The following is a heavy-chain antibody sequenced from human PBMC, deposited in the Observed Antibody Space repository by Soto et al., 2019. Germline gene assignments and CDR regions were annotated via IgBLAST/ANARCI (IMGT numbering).Heavy chain of an antibody. D-gene: IGHD3-22*01. J-gene: IGHJ4*02. V-gene: IGHV3-23*01. CDR3: AKSPYDSSGYYYFDY. Sequence: PGGSLRLSCAASGFTFSSYAMSWVRQAPGKGLEWVSAISGSGGSTYYADSVKGRFTISRDNSKNTLYLQMNSLRAEDTAVYYCAKSPYDSSGYYYFDYWGQGTLVTVSS. CDR1: GFTFSSYA. CDR2: ISGSGGST.